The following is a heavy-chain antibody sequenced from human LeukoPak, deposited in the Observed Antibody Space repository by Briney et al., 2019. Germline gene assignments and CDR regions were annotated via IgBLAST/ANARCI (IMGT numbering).Heavy chain of an antibody. D-gene: IGHD5-12*01. CDR1: GYTFTSYS. J-gene: IGHJ4*02. Sequence: ASVKVSCKASGYTFTSYSMHWVRQAPGQRLELMGWINACNGNIKYSQKFQGRVIITRATSASTAYMELSSLRSEDTAVYSRARAVGAATTFDYWGQGTLVTVSS. CDR2: INACNGNI. CDR3: ARAVGAATTFDY. V-gene: IGHV1-3*01.